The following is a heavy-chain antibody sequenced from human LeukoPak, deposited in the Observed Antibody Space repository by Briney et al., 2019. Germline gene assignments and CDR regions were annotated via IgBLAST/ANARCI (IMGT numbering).Heavy chain of an antibody. CDR1: GYTLTELS. CDR2: FDPEDGET. Sequence: ASVKVSCKVSGYTLTELSMHWVRQAPGKGLEWMGGFDPEDGETIYAQKFQGRVTMTEDTSTDTAYMELSSLRSEDTAVYYCATDSVTMIVQAHYGMDVWGQGTTVTVSS. CDR3: ATDSVTMIVQAHYGMDV. V-gene: IGHV1-24*01. J-gene: IGHJ6*02. D-gene: IGHD3-22*01.